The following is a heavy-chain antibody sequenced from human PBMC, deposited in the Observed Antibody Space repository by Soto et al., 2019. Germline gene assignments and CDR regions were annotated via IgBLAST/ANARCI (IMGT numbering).Heavy chain of an antibody. V-gene: IGHV4-59*01. CDR2: IYYSGST. D-gene: IGHD6-13*01. CDR3: ARGYSSSWYHYYYYGMDV. CDR1: GGSISSYY. Sequence: SETLSLTCTVSGGSISSYYWSWIRQPPGKGLEWIGYIYYSGSTNYNPSLKSRVTISVDTSKNQFSLKLSSVTAADTAVYYCARGYSSSWYHYYYYGMDVCGQGTTLTVSS. J-gene: IGHJ6*02.